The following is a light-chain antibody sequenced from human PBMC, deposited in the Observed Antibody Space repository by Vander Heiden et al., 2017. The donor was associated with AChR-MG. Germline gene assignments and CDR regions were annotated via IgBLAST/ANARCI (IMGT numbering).Light chain of an antibody. CDR1: QSVLYSSNNKSY. CDR2: CAS. Sequence: IVMTQSPDSLAVSLGERATINCKSSQSVLYSSNNKSYLAWYQQKPGQAPKLLIYCASTRETGVPDRFSGSGSGTDFTLTISSLQAEDLAVYYCQQYYSTPLTFGGGTKVEIK. V-gene: IGKV4-1*01. CDR3: QQYYSTPLT. J-gene: IGKJ4*01.